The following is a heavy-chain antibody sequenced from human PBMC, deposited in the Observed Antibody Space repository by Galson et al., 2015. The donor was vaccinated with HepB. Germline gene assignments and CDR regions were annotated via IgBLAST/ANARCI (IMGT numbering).Heavy chain of an antibody. CDR3: ARLLGTAFSFGLYYFDY. V-gene: IGHV5-51*03. D-gene: IGHD5-18*01. CDR1: GYIFSTYW. Sequence: QSGAEVKKPGESLKISCKGSGYIFSTYWIGWVRQMPGKGLEWMGLIYPGDSDTRYSPSFQGQVTMSADNSISTAYLQWSSLRASDTAMYYCARLLGTAFSFGLYYFDYWGQGTLVTVSS. J-gene: IGHJ4*02. CDR2: IYPGDSDT.